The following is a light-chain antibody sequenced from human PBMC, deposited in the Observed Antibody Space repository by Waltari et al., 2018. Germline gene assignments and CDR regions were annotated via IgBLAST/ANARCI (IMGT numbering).Light chain of an antibody. Sequence: DIQMTPSPSALSASVGDRVTISCRASQNINRNLAWYQQKPGKAPKLLIYAASSLQSGIPSRFSGSGSGTDFTLTISGLQPEDSAVYHCQHYYSHPPTFGHGTKVEIK. V-gene: IGKV1-17*01. CDR3: QHYYSHPPT. CDR1: QNINRN. CDR2: AAS. J-gene: IGKJ1*01.